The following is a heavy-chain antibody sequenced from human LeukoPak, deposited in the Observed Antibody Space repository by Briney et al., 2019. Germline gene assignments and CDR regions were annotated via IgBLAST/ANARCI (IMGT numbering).Heavy chain of an antibody. CDR3: ARDFILGSQRFDY. V-gene: IGHV4-59*01. Sequence: PSETLSLTCTVSGGSISSYYWSWIRQPPGKGPEWIGYIYYSGSTNYNPSLKSRVTISVDTSKNQFSLKLSSVTAADTAVYYCARDFILGSQRFDYWGQGTLVTVSS. J-gene: IGHJ4*02. CDR1: GGSISSYY. D-gene: IGHD2-15*01. CDR2: IYYSGST.